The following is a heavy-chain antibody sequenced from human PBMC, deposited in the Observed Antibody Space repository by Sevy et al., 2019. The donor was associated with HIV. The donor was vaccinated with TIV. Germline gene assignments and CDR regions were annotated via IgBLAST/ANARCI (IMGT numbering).Heavy chain of an antibody. CDR2: INTDGSST. Sequence: GESLKISCAASGFTFSRYWMHWVRQAPEKGLVWVSRINTDGSSTNYADSVKGRFTISRDNAKDTFYLQMNSLRAEDTAVYYCAREGYCGGNTCYSGFDYWGQGTLVTVSS. D-gene: IGHD2-15*01. CDR1: GFTFSRYW. J-gene: IGHJ4*02. CDR3: AREGYCGGNTCYSGFDY. V-gene: IGHV3-74*01.